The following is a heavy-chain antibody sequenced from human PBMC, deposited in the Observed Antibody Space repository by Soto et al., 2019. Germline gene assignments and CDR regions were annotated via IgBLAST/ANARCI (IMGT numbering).Heavy chain of an antibody. CDR2: FYYSENT. CDR1: GGSISSKSYS. Sequence: SETLSLTCSVSGGSISSKSYSWGWIRQPPGKGLEWIGTFYYSENTYYNPSLKSRVTISVDTSKNQFSLKLNSVTAADTAVYYCARGWVGTGSHYFRFWGQGTLVTVSS. D-gene: IGHD3-9*01. J-gene: IGHJ4*02. V-gene: IGHV4-39*01. CDR3: ARGWVGTGSHYFRF.